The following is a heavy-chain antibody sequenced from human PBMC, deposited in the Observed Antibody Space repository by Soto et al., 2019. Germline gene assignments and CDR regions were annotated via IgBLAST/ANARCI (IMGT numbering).Heavy chain of an antibody. D-gene: IGHD6-13*01. Sequence: QVQLVQSGAEVKKPGASVKVSCKASGYTFTSYGISWVRQAPGQGLEWMGWISAYNGNTNYAQKLQGRVTMTTDTSTSTAYMELRSLRSDETAVYYCARGSASAALAAVYYYYYMDVWGKGTTVTVSS. CDR2: ISAYNGNT. V-gene: IGHV1-18*01. CDR1: GYTFTSYG. J-gene: IGHJ6*03. CDR3: ARGSASAALAAVYYYYYMDV.